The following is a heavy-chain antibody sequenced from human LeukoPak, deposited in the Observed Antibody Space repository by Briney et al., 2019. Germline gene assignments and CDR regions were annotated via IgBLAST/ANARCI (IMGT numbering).Heavy chain of an antibody. CDR2: IIPIFGTA. J-gene: IGHJ6*04. CDR1: GGTFSSYA. D-gene: IGHD2-2*01. Sequence: GASVKVSCKASGGTFSSYAISWVRQAPGQGLEWMGGIIPIFGTANYAQKFQGRVTITADESTSTAYMKLRSLRYEDTAVYYCARYCSSTSCPPTYYYYGMDVWGKRTTVTVSS. V-gene: IGHV1-69*13. CDR3: ARYCSSTSCPPTYYYYGMDV.